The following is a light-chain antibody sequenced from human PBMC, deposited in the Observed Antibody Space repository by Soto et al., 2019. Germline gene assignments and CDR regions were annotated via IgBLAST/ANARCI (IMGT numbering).Light chain of an antibody. Sequence: EIVMTQSPATLSVSLGERATLSCRASQSVSSNLAWYQLKPGQAPRLLIYGASTRATGIPARFSGSGSGTEFTLTISSLQSEDFAVYYCQQFSSYPLTFGGGTKVDIK. CDR2: GAS. CDR3: QQFSSYPLT. V-gene: IGKV3-15*01. CDR1: QSVSSN. J-gene: IGKJ4*01.